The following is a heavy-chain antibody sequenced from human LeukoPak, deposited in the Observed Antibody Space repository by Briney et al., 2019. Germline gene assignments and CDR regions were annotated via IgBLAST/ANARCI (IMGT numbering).Heavy chain of an antibody. CDR2: IFPIVAVP. Sequence: SVKVSCKASGGSFSSYAITWVRQAPGLPPEWMGRIFPIVAVPDYAQKFQGRVTIRADTPTKTACMVLTSLTPEARALHYYTRDCAVVGAISSAFDIWGQRTMVTVSS. V-gene: IGHV1-69*04. D-gene: IGHD1-26*01. CDR3: TRDCAVVGAISSAFDI. J-gene: IGHJ3*02. CDR1: GGSFSSYA.